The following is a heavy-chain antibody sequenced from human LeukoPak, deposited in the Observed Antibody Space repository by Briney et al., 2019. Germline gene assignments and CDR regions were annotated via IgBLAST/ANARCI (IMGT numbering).Heavy chain of an antibody. CDR3: VRGSGAYYLPSKY. V-gene: IGHV3-30*03. D-gene: IGHD3-10*01. J-gene: IGHJ4*02. CDR1: GFTFSSYG. CDR2: ISYDGSNK. Sequence: GGSLRLSCAASGFTFSSYGMHWVRQAPGKGLEWVAVISYDGSNKYYADSVKGRFTISRDNSNSTLLLQMDSLRPEDTAVYYCVRGSGAYYLPSKYWGQGTLVTVSS.